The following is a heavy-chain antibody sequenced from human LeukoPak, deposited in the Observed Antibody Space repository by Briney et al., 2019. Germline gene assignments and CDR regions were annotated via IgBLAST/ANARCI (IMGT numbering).Heavy chain of an antibody. J-gene: IGHJ3*01. Sequence: GGSLRLSCAASGFTVSSNYMSWVRQPPGKGLEWVSVIYSGGSTYYADSLKGRFTISRDNSKNTLYLQMNSLRAEDTAEYYWARGGRVGGHDAFDLWGQGTMVTVSS. CDR2: IYSGGST. D-gene: IGHD2-15*01. V-gene: IGHV3-66*01. CDR1: GFTVSSNY. CDR3: ARGGRVGGHDAFDL.